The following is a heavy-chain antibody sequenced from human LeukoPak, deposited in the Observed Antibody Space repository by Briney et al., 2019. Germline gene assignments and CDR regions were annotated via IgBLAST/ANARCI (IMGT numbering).Heavy chain of an antibody. Sequence: GRSLRLSCTASGFTFGSHTMHWVRQAPGKGLEWVSVIYSGGSTYYADSVKGRFTISRDNSKNSQYLQMNSLRAEDTAVYYCARGDSSGYYLNYWGQGTLVTVSS. D-gene: IGHD3-22*01. CDR3: ARGDSSGYYLNY. CDR2: IYSGGST. CDR1: GFTFGSHT. J-gene: IGHJ4*02. V-gene: IGHV3-53*01.